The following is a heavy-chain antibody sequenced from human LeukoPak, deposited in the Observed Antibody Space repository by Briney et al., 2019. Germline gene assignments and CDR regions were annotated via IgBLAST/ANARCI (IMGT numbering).Heavy chain of an antibody. J-gene: IGHJ4*02. V-gene: IGHV3-48*03. D-gene: IGHD6-19*01. CDR1: GFTFSNYE. Sequence: GGSLRLSCAASGFTFSNYEMNWVRQAPGKGLEWVSYISRSGDTIYYADSVKGRFTISRDNSKNTLYLQMNSLRAEDTAVYYCAILPPGIAVAGTAITVDFWGQGTLVTVSS. CDR2: ISRSGDTI. CDR3: AILPPGIAVAGTAITVDF.